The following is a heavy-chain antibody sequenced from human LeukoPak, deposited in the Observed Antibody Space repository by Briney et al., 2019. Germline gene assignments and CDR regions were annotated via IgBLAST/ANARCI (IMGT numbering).Heavy chain of an antibody. D-gene: IGHD3-22*01. J-gene: IGHJ6*02. V-gene: IGHV3-21*01. Sequence: PGGSLRLSCAASGFTFSSYSMNWVRQAPGKGLEWVSSISSSSSYIYYADSVKGRFTISRDNAKNSLYLQMNSLRAEDTAVYYCARIKGSGYYLEAYYYYGMDVWGQGTTVTVSS. CDR2: ISSSSSYI. CDR1: GFTFSSYS. CDR3: ARIKGSGYYLEAYYYYGMDV.